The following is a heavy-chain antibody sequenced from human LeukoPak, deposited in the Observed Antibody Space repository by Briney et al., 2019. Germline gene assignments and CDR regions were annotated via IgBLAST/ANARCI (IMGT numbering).Heavy chain of an antibody. CDR1: GFTFSSYA. CDR3: ARSYGHSIDY. V-gene: IGHV3-7*01. D-gene: IGHD3-10*01. CDR2: IKQDGSGQ. Sequence: GGSLRLSCAASGFTFSSYAMSWVRQAPGKGLEWAATIKQDGSGQYYVDSVKGRFTISRDNAQNSLYLQMSNLRAEDTAVYYCARSYGHSIDYWGQGTLVTVSS. J-gene: IGHJ4*02.